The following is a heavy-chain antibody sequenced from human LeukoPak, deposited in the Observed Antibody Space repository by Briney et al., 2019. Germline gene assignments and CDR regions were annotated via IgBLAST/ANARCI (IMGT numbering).Heavy chain of an antibody. CDR2: INPNSGGT. J-gene: IGHJ4*02. Sequence: ASVKVSCKASGYTFTGYYMHWVRQAPGQGLEWMGRINPNSGGTNYAQKFQGRVTMTRDTSISTAYMELSRLRSDGTAVYYCLGIEIVGATDYWGQGTLVTVSS. V-gene: IGHV1-2*06. CDR3: LGIEIVGATDY. CDR1: GYTFTGYY. D-gene: IGHD1-26*01.